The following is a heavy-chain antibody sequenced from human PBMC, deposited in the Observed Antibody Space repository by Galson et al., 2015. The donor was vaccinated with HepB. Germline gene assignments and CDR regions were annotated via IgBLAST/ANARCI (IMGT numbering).Heavy chain of an antibody. CDR3: ARDLGGCSYDYLDY. CDR2: INTNTGNP. J-gene: IGHJ4*02. Sequence: SVKVSCKASGYTFTSYYMNWVRQAPGQGLEWMGWINTNTGNPTYAQSFPGRFVFTLDTSVSTAYLQISSLKADDTAVYYCARDLGGCSYDYLDYWGQGTLVTVSS. CDR1: GYTFTSYY. D-gene: IGHD5-18*01. V-gene: IGHV7-4-1*02.